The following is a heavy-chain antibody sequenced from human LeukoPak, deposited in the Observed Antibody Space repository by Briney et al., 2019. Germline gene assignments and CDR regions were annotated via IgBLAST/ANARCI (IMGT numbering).Heavy chain of an antibody. V-gene: IGHV3-53*05. CDR1: GFTVSTNY. D-gene: IGHD6-19*01. J-gene: IGHJ6*03. Sequence: GSLRLSCVVSGFTVSTNYMSWVRQAPGKGLEWVSLIYSGGSTYYADSVKGRFTISRDNSKNTLYLHMNSLGAEDTAVYFCAKGSKAVLFTRDHYMDVWGKGTTVTISS. CDR2: IYSGGST. CDR3: AKGSKAVLFTRDHYMDV.